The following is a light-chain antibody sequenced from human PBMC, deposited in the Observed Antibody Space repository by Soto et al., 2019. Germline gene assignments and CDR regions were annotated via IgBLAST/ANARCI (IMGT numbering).Light chain of an antibody. Sequence: QSVLTQPASVSGSPGQSITISCTGANSDIADYNFVSWYQQHPGKAPKLVIYDVSNRPSGVSDRFSGSKSGNTASLTISGLQAEDEADYFCCSYRGNLFVFGAGTKVT. CDR2: DVS. J-gene: IGLJ1*01. CDR1: NSDIADYNF. V-gene: IGLV2-14*03. CDR3: CSYRGNLFV.